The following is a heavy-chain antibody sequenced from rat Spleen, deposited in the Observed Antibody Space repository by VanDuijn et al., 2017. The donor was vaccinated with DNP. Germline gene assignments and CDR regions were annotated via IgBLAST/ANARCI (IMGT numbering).Heavy chain of an antibody. Sequence: QVQLIESGPGLVQPSQTLSLTCNVSGFSLTRFGVTWVRQPPGKGLEWIAAISSGGSTYYNSSLQSRLSISRDTSKSQVFLKMNSLQTEDTAIYFCTREEPRVLYYFRNLFDYWGQGVMVTVSS. CDR2: ISSGGST. V-gene: IGHV2S12*01. CDR3: TREEPRVLYYFRNLFDY. J-gene: IGHJ2*01. D-gene: IGHD1-1*01. CDR1: GFSLTRFG.